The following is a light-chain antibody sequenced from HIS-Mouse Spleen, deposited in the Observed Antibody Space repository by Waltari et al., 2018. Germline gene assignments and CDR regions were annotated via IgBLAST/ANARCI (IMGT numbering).Light chain of an antibody. CDR3: QQYYSTPYT. CDR2: WAS. J-gene: IGKJ2*01. CDR1: QSVLYSSNNKNY. Sequence: DIVMTQSPDSLAVSLGERATINCQSSQSVLYSSNNKNYLAWYQQKPGQPPKLLIYWASTRESGVPDRFSGSGSGTDFTLTISSLQAEDVAVYYCQQYYSTPYTFGQGPSWRSN. V-gene: IGKV4-1*01.